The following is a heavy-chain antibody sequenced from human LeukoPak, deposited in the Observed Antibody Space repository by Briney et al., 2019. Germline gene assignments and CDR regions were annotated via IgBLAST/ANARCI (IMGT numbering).Heavy chain of an antibody. V-gene: IGHV1-2*02. D-gene: IGHD2-2*01. J-gene: IGHJ4*02. CDR1: GYTFTGYY. CDR2: INPNSGGT. CDR3: ARDPSRGY. Sequence: GASLKVSCKPSGYTFTGYYMHWVRPAPGQGLEWTGWINPNSGGTKYAQKFQGRVTMTRDTSISTAYMELSRLRSDDTAVYYCARDPSRGYWGQGTLVTVSS.